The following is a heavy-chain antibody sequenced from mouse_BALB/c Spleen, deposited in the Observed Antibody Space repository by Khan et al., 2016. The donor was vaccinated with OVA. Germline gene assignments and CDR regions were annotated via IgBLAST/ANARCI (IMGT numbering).Heavy chain of an antibody. CDR2: INPSNGYT. V-gene: IGHV1-4*01. D-gene: IGHD2-14*01. Sequence: QVQLQQSGAELARPGASVKMSCKASGYTFTTYTMHWVKQRPGQGLEWIGYINPSNGYTNYNQKFKDKSTLTADKSSSTAYMQLSSLTSDYYAVYYCAREGAYYRSDGWFSYWGQGTLVTVSA. J-gene: IGHJ3*01. CDR3: AREGAYYRSDGWFSY. CDR1: GYTFTTYT.